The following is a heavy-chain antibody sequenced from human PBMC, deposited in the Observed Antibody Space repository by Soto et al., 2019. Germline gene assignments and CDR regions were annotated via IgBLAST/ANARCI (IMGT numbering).Heavy chain of an antibody. V-gene: IGHV4-31*03. D-gene: IGHD5-18*01. Sequence: QVQLQESGPGLVKPSQTLSLTCTVSGGSISSAAYYWSWIRQHPGKGLEWIGYISHSASTYYTPSLKSRVIISADTSKNQFSVNLTSVTAADTAVYYCAREYTYGSNFFDCWGQGALVTVSS. J-gene: IGHJ4*02. CDR2: ISHSAST. CDR1: GGSISSAAYY. CDR3: AREYTYGSNFFDC.